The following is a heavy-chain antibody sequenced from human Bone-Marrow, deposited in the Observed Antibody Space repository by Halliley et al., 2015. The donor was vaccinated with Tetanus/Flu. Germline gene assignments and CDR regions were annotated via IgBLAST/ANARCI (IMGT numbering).Heavy chain of an antibody. CDR3: ARVTDVYCSGDCYDAFDV. CDR2: IWYDGSKT. Sequence: VQLVESGGGVVQPGKSLRLSCAASGFAFSRSAMHWVRQAPGKGLDWVSVIWYDGSKTDYADSVKGRFTISRDNSKNTVYLQMNSLRVEDTAIYYCARVTDVYCSGDCYDAFDVWGQGTMVSVSS. V-gene: IGHV3-33*08. D-gene: IGHD2-21*01. J-gene: IGHJ3*01. CDR1: GFAFSRSA.